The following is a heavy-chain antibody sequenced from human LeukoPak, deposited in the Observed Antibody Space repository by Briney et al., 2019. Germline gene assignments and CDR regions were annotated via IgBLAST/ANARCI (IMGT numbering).Heavy chain of an antibody. CDR2: IYSGGST. Sequence: GGSLRLSCAASGFTVSSNYMSWVRQAPGKGLEWVSVIYSGGSTYYTDSVKGRFTISRDNSKNTLYLQMNSLRAEDTAVYYCARSNCNSCYRGVWYYFDYWGQGSLVTVSS. D-gene: IGHD1/OR15-1a*01. CDR3: ARSNCNSCYRGVWYYFDY. CDR1: GFTVSSNY. V-gene: IGHV3-66*01. J-gene: IGHJ4*02.